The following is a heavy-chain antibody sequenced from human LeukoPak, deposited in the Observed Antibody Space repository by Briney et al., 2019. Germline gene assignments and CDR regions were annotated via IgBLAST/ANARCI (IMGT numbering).Heavy chain of an antibody. CDR2: INHSGST. V-gene: IGHV4-34*01. Sequence: SETLSLTCAVYGGSFSGYYWSWIRQPPGKGLEWIGEINHSGSTNYNPSLKSRVTISVDTSKNQFSLKLSSVTAADTAVYYCARGTAAAVYYYYYYMDVWGKGTTVTVSS. J-gene: IGHJ6*03. CDR3: ARGTAAAVYYYYYYMDV. D-gene: IGHD6-13*01. CDR1: GGSFSGYY.